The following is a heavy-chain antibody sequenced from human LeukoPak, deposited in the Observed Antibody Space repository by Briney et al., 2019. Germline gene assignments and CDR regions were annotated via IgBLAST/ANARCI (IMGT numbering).Heavy chain of an antibody. V-gene: IGHV3-30*18. D-gene: IGHD3-22*01. CDR3: AKDHDSSGLDY. Sequence: GRSLRLSCAASGFTVSSYGMHWVRQAPGKGLEWVAVISYDGSNKYYAASVKGRFTISTDNSKNTLSLQMNSLRAEDTAVYYCAKDHDSSGLDYWGQGTLVTVSS. CDR1: GFTVSSYG. J-gene: IGHJ4*02. CDR2: ISYDGSNK.